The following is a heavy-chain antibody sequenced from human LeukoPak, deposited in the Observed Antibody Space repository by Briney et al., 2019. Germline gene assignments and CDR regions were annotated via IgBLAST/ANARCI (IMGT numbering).Heavy chain of an antibody. CDR3: AADEYCSSTSCSIGPYYYYYGMDV. D-gene: IGHD2-2*01. Sequence: SVKASCKASGFTFTSSAMQWVRQARGQRLEWIGWIVVGSGNTNYAQKFQERVTITRDMSTSTAYMELSSLRSEDTAVYYCAADEYCSSTSCSIGPYYYYYGMDVWGQGTTVTVSS. CDR1: GFTFTSSA. J-gene: IGHJ6*02. CDR2: IVVGSGNT. V-gene: IGHV1-58*02.